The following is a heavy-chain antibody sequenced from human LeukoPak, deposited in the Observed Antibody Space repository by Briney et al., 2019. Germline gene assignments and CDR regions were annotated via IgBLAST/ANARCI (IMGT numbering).Heavy chain of an antibody. CDR3: ASLEYDSWRAFDI. J-gene: IGHJ3*02. CDR2: IYHSGST. Sequence: MSSETLSLTCAVSGGSISSGGYSWSWIRQPPGKGLEWIGYIYHSGSTYYNPSLKSRVTISVDTSKNQFSLKLSSVTAADTAVYYCASLEYDSWRAFDIWGQGTMVTVSS. V-gene: IGHV4-30-2*01. D-gene: IGHD3-22*01. CDR1: GGSISSGGYS.